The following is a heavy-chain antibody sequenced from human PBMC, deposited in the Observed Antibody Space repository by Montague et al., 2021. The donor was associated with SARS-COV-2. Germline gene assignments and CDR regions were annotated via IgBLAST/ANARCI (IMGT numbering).Heavy chain of an antibody. CDR2: IYYTGST. V-gene: IGHV4-59*12. CDR1: GGSISRSY. D-gene: IGHD5-12*01. J-gene: IGHJ6*02. Sequence: SETLSLTCTVSGGSISRSYWSWIRQPPGKGLEWIGYIYYTGSTDYNPSLKSRVTISVDTSKNQFSLKLSSVTAADTAVYYCARVEFDGGYDSVPLDVWGQGTTVTVSS. CDR3: ARVEFDGGYDSVPLDV.